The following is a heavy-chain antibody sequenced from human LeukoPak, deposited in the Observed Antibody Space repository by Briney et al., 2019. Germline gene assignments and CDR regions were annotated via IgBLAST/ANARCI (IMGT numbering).Heavy chain of an antibody. J-gene: IGHJ4*02. D-gene: IGHD1-26*01. V-gene: IGHV1-24*01. CDR1: GYTLTELS. Sequence: SVKVSCKVSGYTLTELSMHWARQAPGKGLEWMGGFDPEDGETIYAQKFQGRVTMTEDTSTDTAYMELSSLRSEDTAVYYCATDRGPRSQWELLRPFDYWGQGTLVTVSS. CDR3: ATDRGPRSQWELLRPFDY. CDR2: FDPEDGET.